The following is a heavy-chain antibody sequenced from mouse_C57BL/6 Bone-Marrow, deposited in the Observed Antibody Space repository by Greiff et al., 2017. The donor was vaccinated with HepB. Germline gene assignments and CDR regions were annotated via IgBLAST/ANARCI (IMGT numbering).Heavy chain of an antibody. CDR3: ARGGRVRWRGDWYFDV. CDR2: ISDGGSYT. CDR1: GFTFSSYA. V-gene: IGHV5-4*01. J-gene: IGHJ1*03. Sequence: EVQVVESGGGLVKPGGSLKLSCAASGFTFSSYAMSWVRQTPEKRLEWVATISDGGSYTYYPDNVKGRFTISRDNAKNNLYLQLSQLTSEDTAVYDGARGGRVRWRGDWYFDVWGTGTTVTVSS. D-gene: IGHD2-14*01.